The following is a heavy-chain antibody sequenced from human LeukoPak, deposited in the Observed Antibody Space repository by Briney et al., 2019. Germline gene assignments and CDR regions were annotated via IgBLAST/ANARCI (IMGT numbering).Heavy chain of an antibody. CDR3: ARASGGGLVDV. CDR1: GFTFSSYA. D-gene: IGHD2-15*01. V-gene: IGHV3-30-3*01. CDR2: ISYDGSNK. Sequence: GGSLRLSCAASGFTFSSYAMHWVRQAPGKGLEWVAVISYDGSNKYYADSVKGRFTISRDNSKNTLYLQMNSLRAEDTAVYYCARASGGGLVDVWGQGTTVTVSS. J-gene: IGHJ6*02.